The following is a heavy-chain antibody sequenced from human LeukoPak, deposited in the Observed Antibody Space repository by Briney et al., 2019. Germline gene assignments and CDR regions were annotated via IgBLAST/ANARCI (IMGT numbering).Heavy chain of an antibody. CDR3: ARDLWYRDPVMATIGY. CDR2: ISSSSGTGSNYI. J-gene: IGHJ4*02. Sequence: GGSLRLSCAASGFSFSTYAMHWVRQAPGKGLEWVSSISSSSGTGSNYIYYADSVKGRFTISRDNSKNTLYLQMNSLRAEDTAVYYCARDLWYRDPVMATIGYWGQGTLVTVSS. CDR1: GFSFSTYA. D-gene: IGHD5-24*01. V-gene: IGHV3-21*01.